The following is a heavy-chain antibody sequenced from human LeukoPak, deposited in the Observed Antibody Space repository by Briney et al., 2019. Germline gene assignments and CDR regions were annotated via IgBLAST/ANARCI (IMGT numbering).Heavy chain of an antibody. D-gene: IGHD3-22*01. CDR2: ISTSSSYI. Sequence: GGSLRLSCAASGFTSSTYSMNWVRQAPGQGLEWGSSISTSSSYIYYADSVKGRFTISRDNAKNSLYLQMNSLRAEDTAVYYCARNRGYDTSPTPWFDPWGQGTLVTVSS. CDR1: GFTSSTYS. V-gene: IGHV3-21*01. CDR3: ARNRGYDTSPTPWFDP. J-gene: IGHJ5*02.